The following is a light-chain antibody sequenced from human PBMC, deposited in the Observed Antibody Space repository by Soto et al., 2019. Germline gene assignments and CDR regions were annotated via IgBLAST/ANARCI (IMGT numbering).Light chain of an antibody. CDR2: DVS. J-gene: IGLJ1*01. V-gene: IGLV2-11*01. CDR3: CSYAGSTYV. CDR1: GSDVGAYNY. Sequence: QSALTQPRSVSGSPGQSVTISCTGTGSDVGAYNYVSWYQQHPGKAPKFMIYDVSKRPSGVPDRFSGSKSGNTASLTITGLQAEDEAEYYCCSYAGSTYVFGTGTKVTVL.